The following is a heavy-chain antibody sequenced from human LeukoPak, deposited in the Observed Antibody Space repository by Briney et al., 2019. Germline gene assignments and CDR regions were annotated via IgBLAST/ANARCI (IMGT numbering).Heavy chain of an antibody. CDR3: ARWVGYSNWFDP. Sequence: ASVRVSCKASGYTFSGYYMFWVRQAPGQGLEWMGWINPNGGGTNYAQKFQGRVTMSGDTSISTAYMELSRLTSDDTAVYYCARWVGYSNWFDPWGQGTLVTVSS. V-gene: IGHV1-2*02. D-gene: IGHD2-15*01. J-gene: IGHJ5*02. CDR2: INPNGGGT. CDR1: GYTFSGYY.